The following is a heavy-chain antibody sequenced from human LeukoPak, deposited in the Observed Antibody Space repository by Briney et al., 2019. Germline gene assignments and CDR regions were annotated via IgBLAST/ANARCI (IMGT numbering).Heavy chain of an antibody. CDR1: GYTFGTYG. D-gene: IGHD3-10*01. J-gene: IGHJ4*02. CDR3: ARDQSFGSGSYQDY. V-gene: IGHV1-18*01. CDR2: ISAYNGNT. Sequence: ASVKASCKASGYTFGTYGISWIRQAPGQGLEWMGWISAYNGNTNYAQKFQGRVTMTTDTSTSTADMDLRSLRSDDTAVYYCARDQSFGSGSYQDYWGQGTLVTVSS.